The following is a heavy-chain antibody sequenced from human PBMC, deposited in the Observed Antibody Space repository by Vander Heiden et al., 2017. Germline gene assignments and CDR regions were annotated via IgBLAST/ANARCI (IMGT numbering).Heavy chain of an antibody. Sequence: EVQLVESGRGLVLPGGALRLSCAASGLPFSRSSLTWVPQAPGKGLEWVSSISSSSSYIYYADSVKGRFTISRDNAKNSLYLQMNSLRAEDTAVHYCARDRWVGSAPYYYYGMDVWGQGTTVTVSS. D-gene: IGHD1-26*01. V-gene: IGHV3-21*01. CDR2: ISSSSSYI. J-gene: IGHJ6*02. CDR3: ARDRWVGSAPYYYYGMDV. CDR1: GLPFSRSS.